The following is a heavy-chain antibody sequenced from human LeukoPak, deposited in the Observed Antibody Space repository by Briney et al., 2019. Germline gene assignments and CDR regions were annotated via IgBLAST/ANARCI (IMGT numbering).Heavy chain of an antibody. J-gene: IGHJ4*02. D-gene: IGHD3-10*01. CDR1: GGSFSGYY. CDR2: INHSGST. Sequence: SETLSLTCAVYGGSFSGYYWSWIRQPPGKGLEWIGEINHSGSTNYNPSLKSRVTISVDTSKNQFSPKLSSVAAADTAVYYCARGPPSMVRGVRPDYWGQGTLVTVSS. CDR3: ARGPPSMVRGVRPDY. V-gene: IGHV4-34*01.